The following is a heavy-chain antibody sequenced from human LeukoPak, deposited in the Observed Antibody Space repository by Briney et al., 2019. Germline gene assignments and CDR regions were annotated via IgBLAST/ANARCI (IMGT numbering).Heavy chain of an antibody. CDR1: GDPISSYSNYK. D-gene: IGHD6-13*01. CDR2: IYYHGST. V-gene: IGHV4-61*01. J-gene: IGHJ4*02. CDR3: AREYSAFDY. Sequence: SETLSLTCTVSGDPISSYSNYKWSWIRHPPGKGLEWIGYIYYHGSTSYNPSLKSRVTFSVDTSKNQFSLKLSSVTAADTAVYYCAREYSAFDYWGQGTLVTVSS.